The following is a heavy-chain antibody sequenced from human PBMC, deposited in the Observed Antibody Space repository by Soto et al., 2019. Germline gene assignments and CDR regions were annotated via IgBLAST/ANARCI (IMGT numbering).Heavy chain of an antibody. CDR1: GGSISSGGYY. CDR2: IYYSGST. Sequence: SETLSLTCTVSGGSISSGGYYWSWIRQHPGKGLEWIGYIYYSGSTYYNPSLKSRVTISVDTSKNQFSLKLSSVTAADTAVYYCARSSSWYLGYWGQGTLVTVSS. D-gene: IGHD6-13*01. J-gene: IGHJ4*02. CDR3: ARSSSWYLGY. V-gene: IGHV4-31*03.